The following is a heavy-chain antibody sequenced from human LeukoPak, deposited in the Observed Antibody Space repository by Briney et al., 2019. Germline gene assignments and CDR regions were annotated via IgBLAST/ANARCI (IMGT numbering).Heavy chain of an antibody. CDR2: VVHSGDST. CDR3: AKESAPSGQGVLDY. D-gene: IGHD6-13*01. V-gene: IGHV3-23*01. CDR1: QFTFSNYA. J-gene: IGHJ4*02. Sequence: PGGSLRLSCAASQFTFSNYAMSWVRQAPGKGLEWVSAVVHSGDSTFYADSVKGRFTISRDNSKNTLYLQLNSLRAEDTAVYYCAKESAPSGQGVLDYWGQGTLVTVSS.